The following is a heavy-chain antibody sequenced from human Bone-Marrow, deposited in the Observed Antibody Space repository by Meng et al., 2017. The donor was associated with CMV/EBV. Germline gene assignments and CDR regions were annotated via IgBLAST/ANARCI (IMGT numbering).Heavy chain of an antibody. CDR3: ARGQVQCSTINCHDYRFSGMDV. Sequence: ASVKVSCKASGYTFSYYDIIWVRQASGQGLEWVGWRNPNRGNTAYAQKFQGRVTMTRDTSTSIAYMELSSLRSGDTAVYYCARGQVQCSTINCHDYRFSGMDVWGQGPTVTGCS. J-gene: IGHJ6*01. D-gene: IGHD2/OR15-2a*01. CDR2: RNPNRGNT. CDR1: GYTFSYYD. V-gene: IGHV1-8*01.